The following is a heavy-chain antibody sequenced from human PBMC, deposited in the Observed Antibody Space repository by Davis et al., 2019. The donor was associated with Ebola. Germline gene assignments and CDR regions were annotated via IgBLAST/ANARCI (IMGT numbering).Heavy chain of an antibody. V-gene: IGHV4-59*12. CDR1: GGSISSYY. D-gene: IGHD6-19*01. CDR2: IYYSGST. J-gene: IGHJ4*02. Sequence: SETLSLTCTVSGGSISSYYWSWIRQPPGKGLEWIGYIYYSGSTRYNPSLKSRVTISVDPSKNQFSLKLSAVTAADTAVYYCAGPGSSGWYGTFDYWGQGTLVTVSS. CDR3: AGPGSSGWYGTFDY.